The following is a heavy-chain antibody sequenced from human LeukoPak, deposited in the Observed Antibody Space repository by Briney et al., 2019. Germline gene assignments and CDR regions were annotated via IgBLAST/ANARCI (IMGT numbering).Heavy chain of an antibody. CDR2: ISCSTTYT. J-gene: IGHJ4*02. CDR1: GFTFSDYY. V-gene: IGHV3-11*03. CDR3: ARASAAHRFDF. Sequence: GGSLRLSCAASGFTFSDYYMGWIRQAPGKGLEWVSSISCSTTYTNYADSVKVRFTISRVNAKNSLYLQMDSLRAEDTAVYYCARASAAHRFDFWGQGILVTVSS. D-gene: IGHD6-13*01.